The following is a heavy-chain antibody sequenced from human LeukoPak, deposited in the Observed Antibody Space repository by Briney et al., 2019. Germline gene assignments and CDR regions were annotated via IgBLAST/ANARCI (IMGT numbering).Heavy chain of an antibody. Sequence: PGGSLRLSCAASGFTFSSYGMHWVRQAPGKGLEWVAFIRYDGSNKYYADSVKGRFTISRDNSKNTLYLQMNSLRAEDTAVHYCAKDQRGYYPQYYVDVWGKGTTVTISS. J-gene: IGHJ6*03. V-gene: IGHV3-30*02. CDR2: IRYDGSNK. D-gene: IGHD3-22*01. CDR1: GFTFSSYG. CDR3: AKDQRGYYPQYYVDV.